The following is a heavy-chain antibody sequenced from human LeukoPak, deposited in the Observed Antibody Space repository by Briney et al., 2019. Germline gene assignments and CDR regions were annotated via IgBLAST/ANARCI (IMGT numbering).Heavy chain of an antibody. D-gene: IGHD3-10*01. CDR2: IIPIFGTA. CDR1: GGTFSSYA. CDR3: ASGGGFGELQVDY. V-gene: IGHV1-69*13. J-gene: IGHJ4*02. Sequence: SVKVSCKASGGTFSSYAISWVRQAPGQGLEWVGGIIPIFGTANYAQKFQGRVTITADESTSTAYMELSSLRSEDTAVYYCASGGGFGELQVDYWGQGTLVTVSS.